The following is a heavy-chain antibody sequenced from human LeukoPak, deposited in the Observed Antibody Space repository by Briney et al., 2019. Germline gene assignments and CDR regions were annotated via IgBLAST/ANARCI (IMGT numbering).Heavy chain of an antibody. J-gene: IGHJ6*04. CDR2: IYNSGST. D-gene: IGHD3-9*01. CDR3: ARVYYDILTGYYGMDV. V-gene: IGHV4-4*02. CDR1: GGSISSSNW. Sequence: SETLSLTCAVSGGSISSSNWWSWVRQPPGKGLEWIGEIYNSGSTNYNPSLKSRVTISVDKSKNQFSLKLSSVTAADTAVYYCARVYYDILTGYYGMDVWGKGTTVTVSS.